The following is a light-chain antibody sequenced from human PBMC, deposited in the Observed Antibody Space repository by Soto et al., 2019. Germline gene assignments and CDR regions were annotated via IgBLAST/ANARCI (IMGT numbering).Light chain of an antibody. CDR3: TSYTGDDFTFV. Sequence: QSALTQPPSASGSLGQSVTISCTGTSSDIGTYDYVSWYQQHPGRAPKLIIFEVSKRPSGVPDRSSGSKSGNTASLIVSGLQPDDEAEYHCTSYTGDDFTFVFGTGTKVTVL. CDR2: EVS. V-gene: IGLV2-8*01. J-gene: IGLJ1*01. CDR1: SSDIGTYDY.